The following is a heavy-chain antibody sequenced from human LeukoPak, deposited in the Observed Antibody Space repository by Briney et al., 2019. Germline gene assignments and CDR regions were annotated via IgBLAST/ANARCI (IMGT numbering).Heavy chain of an antibody. D-gene: IGHD1-26*01. CDR1: GGTFSNYG. CDR2: IIPLFGTT. CDR3: ATSSGSYSHDAFDI. J-gene: IGHJ3*02. Sequence: SVKVSCKASGGTFSNYGISWVRQAPGQGLEWMGGIIPLFGTTNYAQKFQDRVRITADKSTSTAYMELSSLRPEDTAVYYCATSSGSYSHDAFDIWGQGTMVTVSS. V-gene: IGHV1-69*06.